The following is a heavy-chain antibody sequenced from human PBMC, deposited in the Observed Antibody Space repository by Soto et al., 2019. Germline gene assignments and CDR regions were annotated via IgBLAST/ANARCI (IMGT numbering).Heavy chain of an antibody. Sequence: GGSLSLSCGASGFSFSSYWMHWVRQVPGTGLEWVARINGDGSITSHADSVTGRLTISRDKAKDTLDLQKRSLRAEDTGVYYCARAETTKYDSSGYGYWGQGVRVTVSS. J-gene: IGHJ1*01. CDR1: GFSFSSYW. V-gene: IGHV3-74*03. CDR3: ARAETTKYDSSGYGY. CDR2: INGDGSIT. D-gene: IGHD3-22*01.